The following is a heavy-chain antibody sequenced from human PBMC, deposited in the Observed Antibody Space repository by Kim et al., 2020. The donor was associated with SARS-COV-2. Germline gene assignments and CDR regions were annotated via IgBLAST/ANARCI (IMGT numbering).Heavy chain of an antibody. J-gene: IGHJ3*02. CDR1: GFTFSNAW. CDR3: TTDHKGGSSYANAFDI. D-gene: IGHD2-15*01. CDR2: IKSKTDGGTT. V-gene: IGHV3-15*01. Sequence: GWSLRLSCAASGFTFSNAWMSWVRQAPGKGLEWVGRIKSKTDGGTTDYAAPVKGRFTISRDDSKNTLYLQMNSLKTEDTAVYYCTTDHKGGSSYANAFDIWGQGTMVTVSS.